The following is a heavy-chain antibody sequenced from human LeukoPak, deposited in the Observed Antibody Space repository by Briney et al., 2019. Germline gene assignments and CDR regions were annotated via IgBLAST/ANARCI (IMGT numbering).Heavy chain of an antibody. Sequence: SETLSLTCAVSGASISSSYWWSWVRQPPGKGLEWIGEIHHSGSTKYNPSLKSRVTISVDNSKNQFSLKLSSVPAADTAVYYCAPSPCSGDSCYRFDFWGQGTQVTVSS. CDR3: APSPCSGDSCYRFDF. D-gene: IGHD2-15*01. J-gene: IGHJ4*02. V-gene: IGHV4-4*02. CDR1: GASISSSYW. CDR2: IHHSGST.